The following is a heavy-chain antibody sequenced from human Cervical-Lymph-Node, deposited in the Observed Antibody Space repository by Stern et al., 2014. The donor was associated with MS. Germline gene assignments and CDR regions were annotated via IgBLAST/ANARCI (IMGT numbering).Heavy chain of an antibody. CDR1: GYTYTSYD. CDR3: ARGRVDLIRALGI. CDR2: MSSNKGNT. D-gene: IGHD3-16*01. Sequence: GQLVEAGAEVKKLGASGKVSCKASGYTYTSYDINWVRQATGQGLECMGWMSSNKGNTDYAQKFQGRVTLTRNTSISTAYMELSSLRSEDTAVYYCARGRVDLIRALGIWGQGTMVTVSS. J-gene: IGHJ3*02. V-gene: IGHV1-8*01.